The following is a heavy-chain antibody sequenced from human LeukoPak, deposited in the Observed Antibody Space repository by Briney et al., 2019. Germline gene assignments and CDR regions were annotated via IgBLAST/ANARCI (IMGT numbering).Heavy chain of an antibody. CDR2: IYYSGST. D-gene: IGHD3-10*01. CDR3: ARHWFGEYPWFEP. Sequence: SETLSLTCTVSGGSISSYYWSWIRQPPGKGLEWNGYIYYSGSTNYNPSLKSRVTISVDTSKNQYSLKLSSVTAADTAVYYCARHWFGEYPWFEPWGQGTLVTVSS. J-gene: IGHJ5*02. CDR1: GGSISSYY. V-gene: IGHV4-59*08.